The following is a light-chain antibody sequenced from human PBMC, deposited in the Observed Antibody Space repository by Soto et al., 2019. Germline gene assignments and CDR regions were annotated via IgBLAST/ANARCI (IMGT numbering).Light chain of an antibody. CDR1: SSDVGGYNF. CDR2: EVS. Sequence: QSALTQPASVSGSPGQSITISCTGPSSDVGGYNFVSWYQQHPGKAPKLMIYEVSNRPSGVSNRFSGSKSGNTASLTISGLQAEDEADYYCSSYTSSTPLGYVFGTGTKVTVL. J-gene: IGLJ1*01. CDR3: SSYTSSTPLGYV. V-gene: IGLV2-14*01.